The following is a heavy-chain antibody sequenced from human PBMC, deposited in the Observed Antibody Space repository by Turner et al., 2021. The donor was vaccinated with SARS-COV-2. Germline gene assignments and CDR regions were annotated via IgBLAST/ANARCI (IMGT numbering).Heavy chain of an antibody. Sequence: QVQLQESGPGLVKPSETVSPTCTVSGGPMRRNYWTWVRQPPGKGLEWIGHIDYRGCTNYNPSLKSRVTISIVTSKNQFSLSLSSVTAADTAVYYCARHSTVTENYSNGMDVWGQGTTVTVS. V-gene: IGHV4-59*08. CDR1: GGPMRRNY. D-gene: IGHD4-17*01. J-gene: IGHJ6*02. CDR2: IDYRGCT. CDR3: ARHSTVTENYSNGMDV.